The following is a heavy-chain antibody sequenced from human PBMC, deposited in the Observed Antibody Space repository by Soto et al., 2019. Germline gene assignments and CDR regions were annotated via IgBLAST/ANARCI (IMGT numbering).Heavy chain of an antibody. CDR1: GYSFTSYW. D-gene: IGHD6-19*01. CDR2: IYPGDSDT. CDR3: ARQMGTGYSSGYNYYYYGMDV. Sequence: GESLKISCKGSGYSFTSYWIGWVRQMPGKGLEWMGIIYPGDSDTRYSPSFQGQVTISADKSISTAYLQWSSLKASDTAMYYCARQMGTGYSSGYNYYYYGMDVWGQGTTVTVSS. J-gene: IGHJ6*02. V-gene: IGHV5-51*01.